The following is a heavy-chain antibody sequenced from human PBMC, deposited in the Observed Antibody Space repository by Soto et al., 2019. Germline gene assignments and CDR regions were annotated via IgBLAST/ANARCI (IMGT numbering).Heavy chain of an antibody. CDR1: GYTFTSYG. V-gene: IGHV1-18*01. Sequence: GASVKVSCKASGYTFTSYGISWVRQAPGQGLEWMGWISAYNGNTNYAQKLQGRVTMTTDTSTSTAYMELRSLRSDDTAVYYCARDDSPYDFRSGYTRSPFDYWGQGTLVTVSS. D-gene: IGHD3-3*01. CDR2: ISAYNGNT. CDR3: ARDDSPYDFRSGYTRSPFDY. J-gene: IGHJ4*02.